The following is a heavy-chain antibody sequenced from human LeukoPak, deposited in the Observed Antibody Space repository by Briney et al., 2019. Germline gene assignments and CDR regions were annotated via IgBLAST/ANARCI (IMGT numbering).Heavy chain of an antibody. CDR1: GGPISSYY. CDR3: ARVVCSGGSCYPNDY. D-gene: IGHD2-15*01. Sequence: SETLSLTCTVSGGPISSYYWSWIRQPPGKGLEWIGYNYYSGSTNYNPSLKSRVTISVDTSKNQFSLKLSSVTAADTAVYYCARVVCSGGSCYPNDYWGQGTLVTVSS. CDR2: NYYSGST. J-gene: IGHJ4*02. V-gene: IGHV4-59*01.